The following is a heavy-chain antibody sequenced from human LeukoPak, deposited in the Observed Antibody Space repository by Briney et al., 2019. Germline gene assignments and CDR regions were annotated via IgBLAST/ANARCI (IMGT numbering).Heavy chain of an antibody. CDR2: MWYDGSNE. Sequence: PGRSLRLSCAASGFTFMSYGMHWVRQAPGKGLEWVAVMWYDGSNEYYADSVKSRFTISRDNSKNTLYLQMNSLRAEDTAVYYCAREQGSLDYWGQGTLVTVSS. J-gene: IGHJ4*02. V-gene: IGHV3-33*01. CDR3: AREQGSLDY. CDR1: GFTFMSYG.